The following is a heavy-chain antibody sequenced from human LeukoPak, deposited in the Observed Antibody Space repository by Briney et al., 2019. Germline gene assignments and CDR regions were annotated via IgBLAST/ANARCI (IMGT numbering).Heavy chain of an antibody. CDR2: TYYRSKWYN. Sequence: NPSQTLSLTCAIPGNRISSNSADWNWIRQSPSRGLEWLGRTYYRSKWYNHYAVSVKSRITINPDTSKNQFSLQLNSVTPEDTAVYYCARSYEGMIDYWGQGTLVTVSS. J-gene: IGHJ4*02. D-gene: IGHD5-18*01. V-gene: IGHV6-1*01. CDR1: GNRISSNSAD. CDR3: ARSYEGMIDY.